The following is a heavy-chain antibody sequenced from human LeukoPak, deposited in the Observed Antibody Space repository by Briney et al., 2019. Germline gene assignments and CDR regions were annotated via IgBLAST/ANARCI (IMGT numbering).Heavy chain of an antibody. J-gene: IGHJ4*02. D-gene: IGHD5-18*01. Sequence: GGSLRLSCVASGITFSNYAVSWVRQAPGKGLDWVSVISGSAHKIRYADSVKGRFTISRDNSENIVYLQMNNLRVEDTTVYYCAGRPTGYSSGYIHWGQGTLVTVSS. CDR1: GITFSNYA. CDR2: ISGSAHKI. CDR3: AGRPTGYSSGYIH. V-gene: IGHV3-23*01.